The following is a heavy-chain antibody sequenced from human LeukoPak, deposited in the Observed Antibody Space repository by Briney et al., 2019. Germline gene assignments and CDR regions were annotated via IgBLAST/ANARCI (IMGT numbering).Heavy chain of an antibody. J-gene: IGHJ3*02. CDR3: ARGPGSGYYLTAFDI. CDR1: GFSFSSYS. CDR2: ISSGSGTI. V-gene: IGHV3-48*01. Sequence: GGSLRLSCVGFGFSFSSYSMNWVRQAPGKGLEWVSYISSGSGTIHYADSVRGRFTISRDNAKKSLYLQMNSLRAEDAAVYYCARGPGSGYYLTAFDIWGQGTMVTVSS. D-gene: IGHD3-22*01.